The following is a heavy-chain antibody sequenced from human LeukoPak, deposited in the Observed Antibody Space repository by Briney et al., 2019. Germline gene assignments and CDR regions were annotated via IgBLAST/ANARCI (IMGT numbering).Heavy chain of an antibody. CDR1: GFTFSSYE. V-gene: IGHV3-48*03. J-gene: IGHJ5*02. CDR2: ISSSGSTI. D-gene: IGHD2-2*02. CDR3: ASIVVVPAAIS. Sequence: GGSLRLSCAASGFTFSSYEMNWVRQAPGKGLEWVSYISSSGSTIYYADSVKGRFTISRDNAKSSLYLQMNSLRAEDTAVYYCASIVVVPAAISWGQGTLSPSPQ.